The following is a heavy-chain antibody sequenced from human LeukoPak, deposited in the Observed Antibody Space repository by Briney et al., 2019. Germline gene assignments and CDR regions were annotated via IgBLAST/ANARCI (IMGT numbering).Heavy chain of an antibody. Sequence: PGRSLRLSCAASGFTFSSYAMHWVRQAPGKGLEWVAVISYDGSNKYYADSVKGRFTISRDNSKNTLYLQMNSLRAEDTAVYYCARDARPGVRLRGADFDYWGQGTLVTVSS. CDR1: GFTFSSYA. CDR2: ISYDGSNK. CDR3: ARDARPGVRLRGADFDY. D-gene: IGHD1-14*01. J-gene: IGHJ4*02. V-gene: IGHV3-30-3*01.